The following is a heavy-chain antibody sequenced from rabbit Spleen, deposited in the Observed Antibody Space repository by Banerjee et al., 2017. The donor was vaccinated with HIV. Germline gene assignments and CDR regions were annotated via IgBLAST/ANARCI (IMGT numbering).Heavy chain of an antibody. V-gene: IGHV1S7*01. Sequence: QLMESGGGLVQPGGSLKLSCKASGFDFSSYYMSWVRQAPGKGLEWIGYIDPIFGSTYYASWVNGRFTISSHNAQNTLYLQLNSLTAADTATYFCARDPYGANYKYYLDLWGPGTLVTVS. D-gene: IGHD2-1*01. J-gene: IGHJ4*01. CDR1: GFDFSSYY. CDR2: IDPIFGST. CDR3: ARDPYGANYKYYLDL.